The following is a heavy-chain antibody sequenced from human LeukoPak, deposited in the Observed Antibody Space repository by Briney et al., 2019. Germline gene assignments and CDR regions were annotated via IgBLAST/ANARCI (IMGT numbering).Heavy chain of an antibody. Sequence: PSGTLSLTCAVSGGSISSSNWWSWVRQPPGKGLEWIGEIYHSGSTNYNPSLKSRVTISVDKSKNQFSLKLSSVTAADTAVYYCARVDDSSGYYSGYFDYWGQGTLVTVSS. CDR1: GGSISSSNW. D-gene: IGHD3-22*01. V-gene: IGHV4-4*02. J-gene: IGHJ4*02. CDR2: IYHSGST. CDR3: ARVDDSSGYYSGYFDY.